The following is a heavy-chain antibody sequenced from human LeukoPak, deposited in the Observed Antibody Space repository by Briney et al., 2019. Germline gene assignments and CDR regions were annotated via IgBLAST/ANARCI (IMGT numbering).Heavy chain of an antibody. V-gene: IGHV4-59*01. CDR1: GHYISTYY. CDR3: ARSLSDIGTGWHFGFLW. D-gene: IGHD5-12*01. Sequence: SEPLSLTCTVSGHYISTYYWHWIRQPPGKGLEWIGYMNYSGYANYSPSLKSRVTIAVDTSKTLFSLKMTSATAADTGIYYCARSLSDIGTGWHFGFLWWVQG. CDR2: MNYSGYA. J-gene: IGHJ4*02.